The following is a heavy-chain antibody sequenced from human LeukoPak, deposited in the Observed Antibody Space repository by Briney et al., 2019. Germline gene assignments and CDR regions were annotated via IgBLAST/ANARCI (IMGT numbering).Heavy chain of an antibody. CDR1: GFTFSSYA. Sequence: PGRSLRLSCAASGFTFSSYAMHWVRQAPGKGLEWVAVISYDGSNKYYADSVKGRFTISRDNSKNTLYLQMNSLRAEDTAVYYCEAEAHTSGSDSDYWGQETLVTVSS. J-gene: IGHJ4*02. V-gene: IGHV3-30-3*01. CDR2: ISYDGSNK. CDR3: EAEAHTSGSDSDY. D-gene: IGHD6-19*01.